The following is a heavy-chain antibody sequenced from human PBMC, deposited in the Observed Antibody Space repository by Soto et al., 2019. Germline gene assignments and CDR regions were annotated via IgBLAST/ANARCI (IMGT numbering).Heavy chain of an antibody. D-gene: IGHD1-26*01. CDR1: GFTFSSYA. V-gene: IGHV3-30-3*01. Sequence: QPGGSLRLSCAASGFTFSSYAMHWVRQAPGKGLEWVAVISYDGSNKYYSDSVKGRFTISRDNSKNTLYLQMNSLRAEDTAVYYCARDSRGLDSGSYFNYFDYWGQGTLVTVSS. CDR3: ARDSRGLDSGSYFNYFDY. J-gene: IGHJ4*02. CDR2: ISYDGSNK.